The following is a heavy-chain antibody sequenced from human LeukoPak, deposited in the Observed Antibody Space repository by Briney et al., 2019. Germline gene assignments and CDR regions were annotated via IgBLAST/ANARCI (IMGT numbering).Heavy chain of an antibody. D-gene: IGHD2-2*01. V-gene: IGHV1-69*05. J-gene: IGHJ4*02. CDR2: IIPIFGTA. Sequence: SVKVSCKASGGTFSSYAISWVRQAPGQGLEWMGGIIPIFGTANYAQKFQGRVTITTDESTSTAYMELSSLRSEDTAVYYCARAPTVLVGYCSSSSCQADYWGQGTLVTVSS. CDR3: ARAPTVLVGYCSSSSCQADY. CDR1: GGTFSSYA.